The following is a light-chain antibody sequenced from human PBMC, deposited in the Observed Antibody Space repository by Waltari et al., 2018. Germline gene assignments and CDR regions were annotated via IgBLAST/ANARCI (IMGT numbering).Light chain of an antibody. J-gene: IGLJ3*02. CDR3: CSYAGRSTLV. CDR1: SSDVGASNL. V-gene: IGLV2-23*02. Sequence: QSALTQPASVSGSPGQSITISCSGTSSDVGASNLISWYQQHPGNVPTLMIYEVNKRPSGVSNRFSGSKSDNTASLTISGLQAEDEADYYCCSYAGRSTLVFGGGTKLTVL. CDR2: EVN.